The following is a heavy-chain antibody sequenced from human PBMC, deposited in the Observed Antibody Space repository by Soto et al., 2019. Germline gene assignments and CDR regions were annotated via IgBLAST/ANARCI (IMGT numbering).Heavy chain of an antibody. D-gene: IGHD6-19*01. CDR3: ARDREAGYNFFYGMDD. CDR2: IYTSASI. CDR1: GADINTYS. Sequence: SETLSLTCSVSGADINTYSWTWIRQPAGKGLEWIGRIYTSASINYNPSLKGRVTLSVDTSTNQVSLRLASVTAADTAIYYCARDREAGYNFFYGMDDWGQGPSVTAS. V-gene: IGHV4-4*07. J-gene: IGHJ6*02.